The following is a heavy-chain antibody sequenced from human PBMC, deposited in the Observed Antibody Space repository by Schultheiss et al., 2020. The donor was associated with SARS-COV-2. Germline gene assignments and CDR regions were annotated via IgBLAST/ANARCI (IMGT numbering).Heavy chain of an antibody. CDR2: IYPGDSDT. CDR1: GYSFTSYW. D-gene: IGHD3-3*01. V-gene: IGHV5-51*01. Sequence: GGSLRLSCKGSGYSFTSYWIGWVRQMPGKGLEWMGIIYPGDSDTRYSPSFQGQVTISADKSISTAYLQWSSLKASDTAMYYCARPTIFGSGGYYYYYGMDVWGQGTTVTVSS. J-gene: IGHJ6*02. CDR3: ARPTIFGSGGYYYYYGMDV.